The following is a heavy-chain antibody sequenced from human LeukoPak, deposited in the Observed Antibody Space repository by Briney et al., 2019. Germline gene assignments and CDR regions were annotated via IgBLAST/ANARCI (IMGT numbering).Heavy chain of an antibody. CDR2: INYSGST. J-gene: IGHJ4*01. CDR3: ARSWGYIDY. V-gene: IGHV4-59*01. CDR1: GASITSFY. D-gene: IGHD3-16*02. Sequence: PSETLSLTCTVSGASITSFYWSWIRQPPGEGLEWIGYINYSGSTDYNPSLKSRVTISIDTSKNQFSLRVISVTAADTAVYYCARSWGYIDYWGQGTLVTVSS.